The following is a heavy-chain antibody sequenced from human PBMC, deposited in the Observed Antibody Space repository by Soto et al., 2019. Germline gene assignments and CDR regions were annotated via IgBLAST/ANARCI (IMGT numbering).Heavy chain of an antibody. V-gene: IGHV1-69*12. Sequence: QVQLVQSGAEVKKPGSSMKVSCKASGGTFSSYAISWVRQAPGQGLEWMGGIIPIFGTANYAQKFQGRVTITADESTSTAYMELSSLRSEDTAVYYCAREIRGYSYGKTRGFDYWGQGTLVTVSS. D-gene: IGHD5-18*01. J-gene: IGHJ4*02. CDR2: IIPIFGTA. CDR1: GGTFSSYA. CDR3: AREIRGYSYGKTRGFDY.